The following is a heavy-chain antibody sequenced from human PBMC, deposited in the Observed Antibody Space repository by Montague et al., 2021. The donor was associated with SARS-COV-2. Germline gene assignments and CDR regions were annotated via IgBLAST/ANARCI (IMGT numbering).Heavy chain of an antibody. J-gene: IGHJ6*02. CDR3: ARVGIYYYYGMDV. CDR1: GFTFSSYT. CDR2: ISSSSSYI. Sequence: SLRLSCAASGFTFSSYTMNWVRQAPGKGLEWVSSISSSSSYISYADLVKGRFTISRDNAKNSLYLQMNSLRAEDTALYYCARVGIYYYYGMDVWDQGTPVTVSS. V-gene: IGHV3-21*01. D-gene: IGHD1-26*01.